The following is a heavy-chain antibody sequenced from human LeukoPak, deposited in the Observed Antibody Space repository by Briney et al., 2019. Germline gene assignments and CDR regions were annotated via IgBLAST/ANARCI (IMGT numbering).Heavy chain of an antibody. CDR1: GGSISSYY. V-gene: IGHV4-59*01. CDR2: IYYSGST. J-gene: IGHJ5*02. CDR3: ARAVYGSGSYEGIRFDP. D-gene: IGHD3-10*01. Sequence: SETLSLTCTVSGGSISSYYWSWIRQPPGKGLEWIGYIYYSGSTNYNPSLKSRVTISVDTSKNQFSLKLSSVTAADTAVYYCARAVYGSGSYEGIRFDPWGQGTLVTVSS.